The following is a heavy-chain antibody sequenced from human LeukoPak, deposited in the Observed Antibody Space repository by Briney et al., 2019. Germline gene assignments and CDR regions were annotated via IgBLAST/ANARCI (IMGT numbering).Heavy chain of an antibody. CDR1: GGSISSGDCY. Sequence: SQTLSLTCTVSGGSISSGDCYWSWIRQPPGKGLEWIGYIYYSGSTYYNPSLKSRVTISVDTSKNQFSLKLSSVTAADTAVYYCAREGHVDTAMARYFQHWGQGTLVTVSS. D-gene: IGHD5-18*01. CDR2: IYYSGST. V-gene: IGHV4-30-4*01. J-gene: IGHJ1*01. CDR3: AREGHVDTAMARYFQH.